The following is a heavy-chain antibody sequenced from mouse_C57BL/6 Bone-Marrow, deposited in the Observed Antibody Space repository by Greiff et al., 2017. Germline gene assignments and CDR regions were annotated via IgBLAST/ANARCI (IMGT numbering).Heavy chain of an antibody. CDR3: ARGPFITTVVALYAMDY. D-gene: IGHD1-1*01. Sequence: EVKLMESGGGLVKPGGSLKLSCAASGFTFSDYGMHWVRQAPEKGLEWVAYISSGSSTIYYADTVKGRFTISRDNAKNTLFLQMTSLRSEDTAMYYCARGPFITTVVALYAMDYWGQGTSVTVSS. J-gene: IGHJ4*01. CDR1: GFTFSDYG. V-gene: IGHV5-17*01. CDR2: ISSGSSTI.